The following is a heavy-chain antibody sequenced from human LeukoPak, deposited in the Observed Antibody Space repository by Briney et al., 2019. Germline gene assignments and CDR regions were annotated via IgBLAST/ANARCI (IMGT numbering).Heavy chain of an antibody. CDR1: GFTFSSYS. J-gene: IGHJ4*02. CDR3: ARGSYYYGSGSYYPFDY. CDR2: ISSSSSYI. D-gene: IGHD3-10*01. Sequence: PGGSLRLSCAASGFTFSSYSMNWVRQAPGKGLEWVSSISSSSSYIYYADSVKGRFTISRDNAKNSLYLQMNSLRAEDTAVYYCARGSYYYGSGSYYPFDYWGQGTLVTVSS. V-gene: IGHV3-21*04.